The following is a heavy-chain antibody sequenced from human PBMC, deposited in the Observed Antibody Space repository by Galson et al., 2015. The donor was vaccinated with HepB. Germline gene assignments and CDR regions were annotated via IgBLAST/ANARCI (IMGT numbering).Heavy chain of an antibody. CDR1: GSTFTGYY. CDR2: INPNSGGT. Sequence: SVKVSCKASGSTFTGYYMHWVRQAPGQGLEWMGRINPNSGGTNYAQKFQGRVTMTRDTSISTAYMELSSLTSDDTAFYFCASPGRDTANRFVNYWGQGTLVTVSS. CDR3: ASPGRDTANRFVNY. J-gene: IGHJ4*02. V-gene: IGHV1-2*06. D-gene: IGHD5-18*01.